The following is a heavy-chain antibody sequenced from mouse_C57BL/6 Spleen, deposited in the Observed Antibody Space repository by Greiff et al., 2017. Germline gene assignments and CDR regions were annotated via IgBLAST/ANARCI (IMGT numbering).Heavy chain of an antibody. J-gene: IGHJ1*03. V-gene: IGHV1-61*01. D-gene: IGHD1-1*01. CDR1: GYTFTSYW. CDR3: ARKAGDYGSSWYFDV. Sequence: QVQLQQPGAELVRPGSSVKLSCKASGYTFTSYWMDWVKQRPGQGLEWIGNIYPSDSEPHYNQKFKDKATLTVDKSSSTAYMQLSRLTSEDSAVYYGARKAGDYGSSWYFDVWGTGTTVTVSS. CDR2: IYPSDSEP.